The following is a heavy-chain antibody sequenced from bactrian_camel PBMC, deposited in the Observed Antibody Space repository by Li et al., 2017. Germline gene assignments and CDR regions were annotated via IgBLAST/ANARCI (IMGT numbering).Heavy chain of an antibody. V-gene: IGHV3S53*01. CDR1: GNTYHIYC. J-gene: IGHJ6*01. CDR3: AADWCDAIAAAGDFGY. D-gene: IGHD1*01. CDR2: IDSSGRT. Sequence: HVQLVESGGGSVQVGGSLRLSCTASGNTYHIYCMGWYRRDPGKEREGIAAIDSSGRTRYADSVKGRFTISQDNAKNTLYLQMNSLKPEDTAMYYCAADWCDAIAAAGDFGYWGQGTQVTVS.